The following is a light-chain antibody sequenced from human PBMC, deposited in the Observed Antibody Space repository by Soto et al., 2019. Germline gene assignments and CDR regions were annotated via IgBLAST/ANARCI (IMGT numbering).Light chain of an antibody. Sequence: QSVLTQPASVSGSPGQSLTISCTGTSSDVGGYNYVSWYQHYPGKAPKVMIYDVSNRPSGVSNRFSGSKSGNTASLTISGLQAADEAAYYCSSYTSSATYVFGTGTKVTVL. V-gene: IGLV2-14*03. J-gene: IGLJ1*01. CDR1: SSDVGGYNY. CDR3: SSYTSSATYV. CDR2: DVS.